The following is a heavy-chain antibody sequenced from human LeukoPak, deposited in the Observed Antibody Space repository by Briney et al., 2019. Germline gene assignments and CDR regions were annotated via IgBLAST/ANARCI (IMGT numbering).Heavy chain of an antibody. CDR1: GYTFTTYD. D-gene: IGHD3-22*01. CDR3: ARGRVSSGYVDYYMDV. CDR2: MNPNSGNT. J-gene: IGHJ6*03. Sequence: GASVKVSCKASGYTFTTYDINWVRQATGQGIEWMGWMNPNSGNTGYAQKFQGRVTITRNTSISTAYMELSSLRSEDTAVYYCARGRVSSGYVDYYMDVWGKGTTVAVSS. V-gene: IGHV1-8*03.